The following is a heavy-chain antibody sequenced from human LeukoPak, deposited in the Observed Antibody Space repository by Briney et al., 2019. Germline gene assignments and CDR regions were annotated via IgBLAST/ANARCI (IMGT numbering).Heavy chain of an antibody. CDR1: GFTFCSYA. Sequence: GGALRLSCVAAGFTFCSYAMHRGRQAPGKGLGGGSVIRYDGSNKYYADSVKGRFTISRDNSKNTLYLQMNSLRAEDTAVYYCAKGRITATWGAFDIWGQGTMVTVSS. D-gene: IGHD7-27*01. CDR3: AKGRITATWGAFDI. V-gene: IGHV3-30*02. CDR2: IRYDGSNK. J-gene: IGHJ3*02.